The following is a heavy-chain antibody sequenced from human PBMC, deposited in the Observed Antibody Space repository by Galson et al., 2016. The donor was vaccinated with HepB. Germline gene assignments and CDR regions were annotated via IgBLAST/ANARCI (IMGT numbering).Heavy chain of an antibody. CDR2: IGGLHDNT. CDR1: GFTFSNYD. D-gene: IGHD2-15*01. J-gene: IGHJ4*02. V-gene: IGHV3-23*01. Sequence: SLRLSCAASGFTFSNYDLSWVRQAPGRGLECVSGIGGLHDNTYYTDSVKGRFTISRDNSRNTLYLQLNNLRVEDTALYYCVRHDIGGFDGWGQGTLVTVSS. CDR3: VRHDIGGFDG.